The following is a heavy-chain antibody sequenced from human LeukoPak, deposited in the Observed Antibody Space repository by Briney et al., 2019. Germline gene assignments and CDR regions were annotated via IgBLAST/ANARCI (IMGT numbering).Heavy chain of an antibody. CDR1: GGSISSGGYY. V-gene: IGHV4-30-2*01. Sequence: SQTLSLTCTVSGGSISSGGYYWSWIRQPPGKGLEWIGYIYHSGSTYYNPSLKSRVTISVDRSKNQFSLKLSSVTAADTAVYYCARRSYYYDSSGYYPDWYFDLWGRGTLVTVSS. CDR2: IYHSGST. D-gene: IGHD3-22*01. J-gene: IGHJ2*01. CDR3: ARRSYYYDSSGYYPDWYFDL.